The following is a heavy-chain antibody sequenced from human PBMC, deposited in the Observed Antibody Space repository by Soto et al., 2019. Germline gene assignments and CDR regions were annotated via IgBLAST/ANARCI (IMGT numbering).Heavy chain of an antibody. Sequence: QVQLQESGPGLVKPSETLSLTCTVSGGSISNHYWNWIRQPPGKGLEWIGYISYRGNTNYNTSLTRRVTMSVGMSKNQVSLNLTSVTAADTAVDYCARDGNDFWSGDTWYFYLWGRGTLVTVSS. CDR3: ARDGNDFWSGDTWYFYL. D-gene: IGHD3-3*01. CDR2: ISYRGNT. V-gene: IGHV4-59*11. CDR1: GGSISNHY. J-gene: IGHJ2*01.